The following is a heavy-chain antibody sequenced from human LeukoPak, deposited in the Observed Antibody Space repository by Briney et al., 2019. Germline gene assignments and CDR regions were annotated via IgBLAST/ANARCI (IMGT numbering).Heavy chain of an antibody. Sequence: GGSLRLSWAASGFTFSNYVLSGVRQAPGKGLEWVSAISESGGATEYADSVKGRFTISRDNSKKTLYLQMNSLRAEDTADYYCAKKAVDLGWTYSSFFDYWGRGTLVTVSS. V-gene: IGHV3-23*01. CDR2: ISESGGAT. J-gene: IGHJ4*02. D-gene: IGHD4-11*01. CDR3: AKKAVDLGWTYSSFFDY. CDR1: GFTFSNYV.